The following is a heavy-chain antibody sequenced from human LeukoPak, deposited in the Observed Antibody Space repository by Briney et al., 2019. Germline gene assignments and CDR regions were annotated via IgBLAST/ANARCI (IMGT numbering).Heavy chain of an antibody. Sequence: PGRSLRLSCAASGFTFDDYAMHWVRQAPGKGLERVSGISWNSGSIGYADSVKGRFTISRDNAKNSLYLQMNSLRAEDTALYYCAKDIGWELPLAAFDIRGQGTMVTVSS. CDR2: ISWNSGSI. CDR1: GFTFDDYA. V-gene: IGHV3-9*01. D-gene: IGHD1-26*01. J-gene: IGHJ3*02. CDR3: AKDIGWELPLAAFDI.